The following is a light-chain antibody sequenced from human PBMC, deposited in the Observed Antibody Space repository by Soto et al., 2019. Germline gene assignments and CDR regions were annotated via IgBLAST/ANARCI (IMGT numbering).Light chain of an antibody. V-gene: IGLV2-11*01. Sequence: QSVLTQPRSVSGSPGQAVTISCTGTSSDVGDYNYVSWYQHHPAKAPQLMIYDVNKRPSGVPDRFSGSKSGNTASLSISGLQAEDEADYYCCSYAGSYTLIFGEGTKLTVL. CDR2: DVN. CDR3: CSYAGSYTLI. CDR1: SSDVGDYNY. J-gene: IGLJ2*01.